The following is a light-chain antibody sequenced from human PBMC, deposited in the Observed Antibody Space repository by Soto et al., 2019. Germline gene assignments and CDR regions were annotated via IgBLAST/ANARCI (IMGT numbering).Light chain of an antibody. J-gene: IGKJ4*01. CDR3: QQTKGFPLT. Sequence: IPMTQSPSSLSSFLGARVTINCLASQDISKNLAWYQQIPGKAPKLLIFAASTLQSGVPSRFSASGSGTYFILTVGGLQPEDAATYYCQQTKGFPLTFGGGTKVDIK. CDR1: QDISKN. CDR2: AAS. V-gene: IGKV1-12*01.